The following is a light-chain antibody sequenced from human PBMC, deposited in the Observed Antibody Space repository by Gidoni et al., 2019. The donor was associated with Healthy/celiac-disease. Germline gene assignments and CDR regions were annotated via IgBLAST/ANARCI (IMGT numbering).Light chain of an antibody. J-gene: IGLJ1*01. CDR2: DDG. CDR3: QVWDSSSDRYV. CDR1: NIRSKS. Sequence: SYVLTQPPSVSVAPGQTARITCGGNNIRSKSVHWYQPKPGQAPVLVVYDDGDRPSGIPERFSGSNSGNTATLTISRVEAGDEADYYCQVWDSSSDRYVFGTGTKVTVL. V-gene: IGLV3-21*02.